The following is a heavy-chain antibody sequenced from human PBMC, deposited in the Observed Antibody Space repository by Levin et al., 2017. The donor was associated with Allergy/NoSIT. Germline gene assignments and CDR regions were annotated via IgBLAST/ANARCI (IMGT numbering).Heavy chain of an antibody. CDR2: INHNGNT. V-gene: IGHV4-34*01. CDR3: ARRVLRYFDWLSHNWFDP. CDR1: GGSFSDYY. Sequence: SETLSLTCAVYGGSFSDYYWSWTRQPPGKGLEWIGEINHNGNTNYNPALKSRVPIPVDTSKNQFSLKMRSVTAADTAVYYCARRVLRYFDWLSHNWFDPWGQGTLVTVSS. J-gene: IGHJ5*02. D-gene: IGHD3-9*01.